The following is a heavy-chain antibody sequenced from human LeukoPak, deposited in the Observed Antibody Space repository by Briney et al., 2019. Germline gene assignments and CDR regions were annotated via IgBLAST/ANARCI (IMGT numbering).Heavy chain of an antibody. CDR3: ARDRKWGSGSYHY. J-gene: IGHJ4*02. Sequence: ASVKVSCKASGGTFSSYAISWVRQAPGQGLEWMGGIIPIFGTANYAQKFQGGVTITADESTSTAYMELSRLRSDDTAVYYCARDRKWGSGSYHYWGQGTLVTVSS. V-gene: IGHV1-69*13. D-gene: IGHD3-10*01. CDR2: IIPIFGTA. CDR1: GGTFSSYA.